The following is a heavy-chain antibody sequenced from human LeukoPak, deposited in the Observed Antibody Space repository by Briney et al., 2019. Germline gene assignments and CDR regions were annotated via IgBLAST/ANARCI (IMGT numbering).Heavy chain of an antibody. CDR2: INPNSGGT. CDR1: GYTFTGYY. Sequence: GASVKVSCKASGYTFTGYYMHWVRQAPGQGLEWMGWINPNSGGTNYAQKFQGRVTMTRDTSISTAYMELSRLRSDDTAMYYCARDHYYDILAGYAETYGLDVWGQGTTVTVSS. J-gene: IGHJ6*02. V-gene: IGHV1-2*02. CDR3: ARDHYYDILAGYAETYGLDV. D-gene: IGHD3-9*01.